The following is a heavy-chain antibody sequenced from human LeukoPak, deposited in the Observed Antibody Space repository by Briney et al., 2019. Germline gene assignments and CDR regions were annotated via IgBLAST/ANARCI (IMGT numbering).Heavy chain of an antibody. CDR2: IYPGDSDT. CDR1: GXSFTSYW. Sequence: GESLKISCKGSGXSFTSYWSGWVRQMPGKGLEWMGIIYPGDSDTRYSPSFQGQVTISADKSISTAYLQWSSLKALDTAVYYCARRGSCTSTSCYEYFDYWGQGTLVTVSS. J-gene: IGHJ4*02. D-gene: IGHD2-2*01. V-gene: IGHV5-51*01. CDR3: ARRGSCTSTSCYEYFDY.